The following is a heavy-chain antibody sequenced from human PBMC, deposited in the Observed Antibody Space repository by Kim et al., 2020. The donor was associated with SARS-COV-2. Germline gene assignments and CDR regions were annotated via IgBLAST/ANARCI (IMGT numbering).Heavy chain of an antibody. Sequence: SQTLSLTCAISGDSVSSNSAAWNWIRQSPSRGLEWLGRTYYRSKWYNDYAVSVKSRITINPDTSKNQFSLQLNSVTPEDTAVYYCARDLRYCSGGSCYSAGDYYYYGMDVWGQGTTVTVSS. J-gene: IGHJ6*02. CDR2: TYYRSKWYN. CDR3: ARDLRYCSGGSCYSAGDYYYYGMDV. D-gene: IGHD2-15*01. CDR1: GDSVSSNSAA. V-gene: IGHV6-1*01.